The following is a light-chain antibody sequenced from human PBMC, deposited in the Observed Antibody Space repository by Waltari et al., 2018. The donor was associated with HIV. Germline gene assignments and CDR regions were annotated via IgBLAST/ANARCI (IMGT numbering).Light chain of an antibody. J-gene: IGKJ3*01. V-gene: IGKV1-9*01. CDR2: AAS. CDR1: QDISNY. Sequence: DIQLTQSPSFLSASVRDRVTITCRASQDISNYLAWYQQKPGTAPKLLIYAASTLYSGVPSRFSGSGSGTEFTLTINSLQPEDFASYYCQQLNSDPFTFGPGTKVEMK. CDR3: QQLNSDPFT.